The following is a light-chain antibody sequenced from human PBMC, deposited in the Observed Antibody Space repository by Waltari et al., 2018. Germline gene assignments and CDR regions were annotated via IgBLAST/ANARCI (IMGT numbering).Light chain of an antibody. J-gene: IGLJ2*01. Sequence: QSALAQPASVSGSPGQSLTISCTGTSSHVGAYNFFSWYQHHPGKAPKLIIYDVSRWPSGVSNRFSGSKSGNTASLTISGLQAEDEADYYCSSYTTISTTLFGGGTKVTVL. CDR1: SSHVGAYNF. V-gene: IGLV2-14*01. CDR3: SSYTTISTTL. CDR2: DVS.